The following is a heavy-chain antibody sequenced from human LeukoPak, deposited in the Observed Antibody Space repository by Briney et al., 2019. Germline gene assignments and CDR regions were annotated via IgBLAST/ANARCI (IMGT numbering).Heavy chain of an antibody. CDR2: IYYSGST. J-gene: IGHJ4*02. CDR1: GGSISSSSYY. CDR3: ARASGGYSYGHIDY. Sequence: SETLSLTCTVSGGSISSSSYYWGWIRQPPGKGLEWIGSIYYSGSTYYNPSLKSRVTISVDTSKNQFSLKLSSVTAADTAVYYCARASGGYSYGHIDYWGQGTLVTVSS. D-gene: IGHD5-18*01. V-gene: IGHV4-39*07.